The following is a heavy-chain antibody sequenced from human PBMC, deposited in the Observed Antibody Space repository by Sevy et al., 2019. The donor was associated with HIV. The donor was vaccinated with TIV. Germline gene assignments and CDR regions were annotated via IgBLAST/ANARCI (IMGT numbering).Heavy chain of an antibody. CDR2: IRPDGSDK. D-gene: IGHD1-26*01. CDR3: ARGVGLDC. Sequence: GGSLRLSCAASGFTFSPYWMTGVRQAPRKGLEWVANIRPDGSDKYYVDSVKGRFTISRDNAKNSLYLQMNSLRADDTAMYYCARGVGLDCWGQGALVTVSS. CDR1: GFTFSPYW. V-gene: IGHV3-7*01. J-gene: IGHJ4*02.